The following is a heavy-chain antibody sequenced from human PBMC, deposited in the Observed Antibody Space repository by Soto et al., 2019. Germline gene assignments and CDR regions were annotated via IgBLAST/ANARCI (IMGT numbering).Heavy chain of an antibody. CDR3: ARDQPGYSYGYGLGY. D-gene: IGHD5-18*01. Sequence: EVQLVESGGGLVKPGGSLRLSCAASGFTFSSYSVNWVRQAPGKGLEWVSSISSSSSYIYYADSVKGRFTISRDNAKNSLYLQRNSLRAEDTAVYYCARDQPGYSYGYGLGYWGQGTLVTVSS. V-gene: IGHV3-21*01. CDR2: ISSSSSYI. J-gene: IGHJ4*02. CDR1: GFTFSSYS.